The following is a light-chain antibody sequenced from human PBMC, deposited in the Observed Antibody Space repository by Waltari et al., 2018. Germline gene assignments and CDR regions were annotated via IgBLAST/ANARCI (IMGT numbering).Light chain of an antibody. CDR3: SSYAGSNTFV. CDR2: AVS. V-gene: IGLV2-8*01. CDR1: SGAVGGYNY. Sequence: QSALTQPPSASGSPGQSVTISCTGTSGAVGGYNYVSWYQQHPGKAPRLMLYAVSNRPSGVPDRFSGSKSGNTASLTVSGLQAEDEADYYCSSYAGSNTFVFGAGTRVTVL. J-gene: IGLJ1*01.